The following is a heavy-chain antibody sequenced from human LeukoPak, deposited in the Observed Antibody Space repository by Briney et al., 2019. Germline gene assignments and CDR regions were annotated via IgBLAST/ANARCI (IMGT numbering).Heavy chain of an antibody. D-gene: IGHD2-15*01. CDR2: IRAGGST. Sequence: GGSLRLSCAASGFIVSGNYMSWVRQAPGKGLEWVSVIRAGGSTSYADSVKGRFTISRDNSKNTLYLQMNSLRDEDTAVYYCAKQLGYCSDGSCYFPYWGQGTLVTVSS. CDR3: AKQLGYCSDGSCYFPY. V-gene: IGHV3-53*01. CDR1: GFIVSGNY. J-gene: IGHJ4*03.